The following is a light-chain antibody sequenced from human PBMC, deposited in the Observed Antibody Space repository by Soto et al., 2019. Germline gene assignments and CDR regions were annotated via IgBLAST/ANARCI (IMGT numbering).Light chain of an antibody. J-gene: IGLJ2*01. CDR1: SSDFGVYNF. Sequence: QSALTQPPSASGSPGQSVTISCTGTSSDFGVYNFVSWYQQHPGKAPKLMIHEVTKRPSGVPDRFSGSKSGNTASLTVSGLQAEDEADYYCSSYTGSNNLLFGGGTKLTVL. V-gene: IGLV2-8*01. CDR2: EVT. CDR3: SSYTGSNNLL.